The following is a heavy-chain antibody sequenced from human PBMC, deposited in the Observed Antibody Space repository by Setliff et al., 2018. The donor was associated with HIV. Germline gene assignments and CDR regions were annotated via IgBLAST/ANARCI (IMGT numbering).Heavy chain of an antibody. CDR3: AREIRNYDFWSGYWEDHYFDS. D-gene: IGHD3-3*01. V-gene: IGHV1-3*01. J-gene: IGHJ4*02. CDR1: GYTFINNA. Sequence: GASVKVSCKASGYTFINNAIHWERQAPGQRLEWVGWINAGNGNTKYSQKFQGRVTITRDTSASTAYVKLSSLTSEDTAVYYCAREIRNYDFWSGYWEDHYFDSWGQGTLVTV. CDR2: INAGNGNT.